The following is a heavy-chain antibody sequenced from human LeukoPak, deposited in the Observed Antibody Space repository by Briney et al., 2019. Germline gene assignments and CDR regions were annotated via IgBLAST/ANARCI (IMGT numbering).Heavy chain of an antibody. CDR2: IYPGDSDT. V-gene: IGHV5-51*01. J-gene: IGHJ4*02. D-gene: IGHD2-15*01. CDR3: ARQEVVAADDYFDY. Sequence: KVSCKGSGYSFTSYWIGWVRQMPGKGLEWMGIIYPGDSDTRYSPSFQGQVTISADKSISTAYLQWSSLKASDTAMYYCARQEVVAADDYFDYWGQGTLVTVSS. CDR1: GYSFTSYW.